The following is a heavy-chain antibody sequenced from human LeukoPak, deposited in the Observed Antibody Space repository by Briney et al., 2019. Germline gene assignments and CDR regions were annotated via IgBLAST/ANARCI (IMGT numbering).Heavy chain of an antibody. J-gene: IGHJ6*02. CDR3: VRGYSFGPYGMDV. CDR2: ISDSGGST. CDR1: GFPFSSYA. V-gene: IGHV3-64D*09. D-gene: IGHD2-15*01. Sequence: SGGSLRLSCSASGFPFSSYAMHWVRQAPGKGLEYVSAISDSGGSTYYADSVKGRFTISRDNSKNTLYLQMSSLRAEDTAMYFCVRGYSFGPYGMDVWGQGTTVTVSS.